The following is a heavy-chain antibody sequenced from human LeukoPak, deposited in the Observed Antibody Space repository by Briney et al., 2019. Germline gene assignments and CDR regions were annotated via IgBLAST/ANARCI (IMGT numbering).Heavy chain of an antibody. D-gene: IGHD2-2*03. CDR2: INSDGSST. V-gene: IGHV3-74*01. CDR3: ARAGYCSSTSCYRFNWFDP. CDR1: GFTFSSYW. Sequence: PGGSLRLSCAASGFTFSSYWMHWVREAPGKGLVWVSRINSDGSSTSYADSVKGRLTISRDNAKNTLYLQMNSLRAEDTAVYYCARAGYCSSTSCYRFNWFDPWGQGTLVTVSS. J-gene: IGHJ5*02.